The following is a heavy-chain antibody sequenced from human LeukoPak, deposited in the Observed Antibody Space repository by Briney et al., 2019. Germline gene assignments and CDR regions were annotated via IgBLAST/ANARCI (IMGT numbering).Heavy chain of an antibody. V-gene: IGHV4-59*01. CDR3: ARGSDRGIAAAGWFDP. CDR1: GGSISSYY. CDR2: VYYSGST. D-gene: IGHD6-13*01. J-gene: IGHJ5*02. Sequence: SETLSLTCTVSGGSISSYYWSWIRQPPGKGLEWIGYVYYSGSTNYNPSLKSRVTISVDTSKNQFSLKLSSVTAADTAVYYCARGSDRGIAAAGWFDPWGQGTLVTVSS.